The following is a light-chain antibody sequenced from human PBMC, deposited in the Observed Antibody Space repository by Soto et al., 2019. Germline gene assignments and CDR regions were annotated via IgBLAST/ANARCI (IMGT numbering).Light chain of an antibody. Sequence: EIVLTQSPDTLSVSPGERATLSCRASQSISRTLAWYQQKSGQPPRLLIYDASTRATGFPARFSGSGSGTEFTLTVSSLQSDDFVVYYCQQYNNCQLNFGRGTKADI. CDR3: QQYNNCQLN. CDR2: DAS. CDR1: QSISRT. J-gene: IGKJ4*01. V-gene: IGKV3D-15*01.